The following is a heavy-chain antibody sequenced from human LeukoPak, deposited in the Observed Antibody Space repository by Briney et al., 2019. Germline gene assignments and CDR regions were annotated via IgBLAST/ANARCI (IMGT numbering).Heavy chain of an antibody. V-gene: IGHV3-30*18. J-gene: IGHJ3*02. CDR3: AKKAYYGSGSFSLTHDAFDI. CDR1: GFTFSSYG. Sequence: GRSLRLSCTASGFTFSSYGMHWVRQTPGKGLEWVAVISNDGSNKYYADSVKGRFTISRDNSKNTLNLQLNSLRAEDTAVYYCAKKAYYGSGSFSLTHDAFDIWGQGTMVTVSS. CDR2: ISNDGSNK. D-gene: IGHD3-10*01.